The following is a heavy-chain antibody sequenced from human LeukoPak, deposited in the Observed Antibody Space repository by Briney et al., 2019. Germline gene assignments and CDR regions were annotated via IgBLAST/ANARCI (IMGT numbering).Heavy chain of an antibody. V-gene: IGHV3-48*03. CDR2: ITISGHTK. J-gene: IGHJ5*02. CDR3: ARGDPHADL. CDR1: GFDLSTYE. Sequence: GGSLRLSCAASGFDLSTYEMNWVRQAPGKGLEWIADITISGHTKNYADSVKGRFTISRDNAGTSLYLQMNSLRVEDTGVYYCARGDPHADLWGQGTLVTVSS.